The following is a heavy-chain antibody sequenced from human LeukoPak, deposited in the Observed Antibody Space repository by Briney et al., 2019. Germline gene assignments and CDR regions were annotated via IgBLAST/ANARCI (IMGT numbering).Heavy chain of an antibody. D-gene: IGHD6-13*01. Sequence: SETLSLTCTVSGGSISSYYWSWIRQPPGKGLEWIGYIYYSGSTNYNPSLKSRVTISVDTSKNQFSLKLSSVTAADTAVYYCARADSSSWSSFDYWGRGTLVTVSS. CDR3: ARADSSSWSSFDY. CDR2: IYYSGST. J-gene: IGHJ4*02. V-gene: IGHV4-59*01. CDR1: GGSISSYY.